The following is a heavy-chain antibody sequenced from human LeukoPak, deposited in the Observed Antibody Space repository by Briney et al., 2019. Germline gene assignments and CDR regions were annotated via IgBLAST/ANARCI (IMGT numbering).Heavy chain of an antibody. D-gene: IGHD3-22*01. CDR3: ARQVSGYSAFDI. V-gene: IGHV1-2*02. CDR1: GYTFTGHY. Sequence: ASVKVSCKASGYTFTGHYLHWVRQAPGQGLEWMGWINPNSGDTHYAQKFQGRVTMTRDTSINTAYMELSRLRSDDTAVHYCARQVSGYSAFDIWGQGTMVTVSS. J-gene: IGHJ3*02. CDR2: INPNSGDT.